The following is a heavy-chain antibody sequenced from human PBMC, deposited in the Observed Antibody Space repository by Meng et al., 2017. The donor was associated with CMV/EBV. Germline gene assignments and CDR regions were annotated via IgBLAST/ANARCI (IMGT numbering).Heavy chain of an antibody. CDR3: ARISLTCSSGWCFDY. CDR2: IDWDDDK. D-gene: IGHD6-19*01. V-gene: IGHV2-70D*14. CDR1: GFSLSTSAMR. Sequence: SGPTLVKPTQTLTLTCTFSGFSLSTSAMRVSWIRQPPGKALEWLARIDWDDDKFYNTSLKTRLTISKDTSKNQVVLTMTNMDPVDTATYYCARISLTCSSGWCFDYWGQGTLVTVSS. J-gene: IGHJ4*02.